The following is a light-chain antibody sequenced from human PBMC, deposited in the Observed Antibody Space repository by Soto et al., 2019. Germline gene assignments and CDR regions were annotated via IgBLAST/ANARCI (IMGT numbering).Light chain of an antibody. V-gene: IGKV1-6*01. CDR1: QGIRND. CDR3: LQKYFYPFT. J-gene: IGKJ3*01. Sequence: IQMTQPPSSLSASVGDRVTITCRASQGIRNDLDWFQQKPGKAPKLLIYAASNLQSGVPARFSGSGSGTDFTLTISSLQPEDFATYYCLQKYFYPFTFGPGTKVDIK. CDR2: AAS.